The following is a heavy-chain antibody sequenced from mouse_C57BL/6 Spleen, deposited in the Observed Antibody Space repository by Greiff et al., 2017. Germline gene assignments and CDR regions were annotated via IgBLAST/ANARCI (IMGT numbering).Heavy chain of an antibody. CDR3: ARRDSSPAWFAY. V-gene: IGHV1-43*01. Sequence: VQLQQSGPELVKPGASVKISCKASGYSFTGYYMHWVKQSSEKSLEWIGEINPSTGGTSYNQKFKGKATLTVDKSSSTAYMQLKSLTSEDSAVYYCARRDSSPAWFAYWGQGTLVTVSA. J-gene: IGHJ3*01. D-gene: IGHD3-3*01. CDR2: INPSTGGT. CDR1: GYSFTGYY.